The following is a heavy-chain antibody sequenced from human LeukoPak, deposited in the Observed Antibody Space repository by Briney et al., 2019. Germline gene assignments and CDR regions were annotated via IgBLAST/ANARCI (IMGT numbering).Heavy chain of an antibody. V-gene: IGHV4-39*01. CDR1: GGSVSSNGYY. CDR3: WRHYGDNIYYSI. CDR2: IYYSGTT. Sequence: TSETLSLTCTVSGGSVSSNGYYWAWIRQPPGRGLEWIGAIYYSGTTYYNPSLKSRLTISVDTSKNQFSLKLSSVTAADTAVYYCWRHYGDNIYYSIWGQGTLVTVSS. D-gene: IGHD4-23*01. J-gene: IGHJ4*02.